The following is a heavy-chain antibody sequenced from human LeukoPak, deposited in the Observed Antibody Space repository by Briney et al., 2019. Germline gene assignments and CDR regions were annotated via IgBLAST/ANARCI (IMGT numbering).Heavy chain of an antibody. V-gene: IGHV3-7*01. CDR1: GFIFSSYW. CDR3: ARDLRVYYYDSSGSGI. D-gene: IGHD3-22*01. J-gene: IGHJ3*02. CDR2: IKQDGSEK. Sequence: GGSLRLSCAASGFIFSSYWMSWVRQAPGKGLEWVANIKQDGSEKYYVDSVKGRFTISRDNAKNSLYLQMNSLRAEDTAVYYCARDLRVYYYDSSGSGIWGQGTMVTVSS.